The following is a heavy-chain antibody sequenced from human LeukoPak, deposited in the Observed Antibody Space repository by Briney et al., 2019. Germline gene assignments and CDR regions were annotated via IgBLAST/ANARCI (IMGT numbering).Heavy chain of an antibody. CDR1: GGSFSGFY. CDR2: VNNRGST. J-gene: IGHJ4*02. V-gene: IGHV4-34*01. Sequence: SETLSLTCAVYGGSFSGFYWSWFRQPPGKGLEWIREVNNRGSTNYNPSLKSRVTISVDTSKNQFSLKLTSVTAADTAVYYCARRDGYNIPNDYWGQGTLVTVSS. CDR3: ARRDGYNIPNDY. D-gene: IGHD5-24*01.